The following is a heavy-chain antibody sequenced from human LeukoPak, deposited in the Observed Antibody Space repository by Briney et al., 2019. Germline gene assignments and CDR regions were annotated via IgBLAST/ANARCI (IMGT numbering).Heavy chain of an antibody. D-gene: IGHD3-9*01. CDR2: IRYDGSNK. J-gene: IGHJ6*03. Sequence: GGSLRLSCAASGFTFSSYGMHWVRQAPGKGLEWAAFIRYDGSNKYYADSVKGRFTISRDNSKNTLYLQMNSLRAEDTAVYYCARDKYYDILTGYYPGSGPSNMDVWGKGTTVTVSS. CDR1: GFTFSSYG. CDR3: ARDKYYDILTGYYPGSGPSNMDV. V-gene: IGHV3-30*02.